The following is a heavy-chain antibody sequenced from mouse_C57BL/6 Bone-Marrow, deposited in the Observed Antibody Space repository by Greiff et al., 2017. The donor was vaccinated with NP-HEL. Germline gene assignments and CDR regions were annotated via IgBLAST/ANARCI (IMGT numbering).Heavy chain of an antibody. CDR2: IWSDGST. J-gene: IGHJ3*01. Sequence: QVQLKESGPGLVAPSQSLSITCTVSGFSLTSYGVHWVRQPPGKGLEWLVVIWSDGSTTYNSALKSRLSISKDNSKSQVFLKMNSLQTDDTAMYYCASPSIYYGYDAFAYWGQGTLVTVSA. D-gene: IGHD2-2*01. CDR3: ASPSIYYGYDAFAY. V-gene: IGHV2-6*03. CDR1: GFSLTSYG.